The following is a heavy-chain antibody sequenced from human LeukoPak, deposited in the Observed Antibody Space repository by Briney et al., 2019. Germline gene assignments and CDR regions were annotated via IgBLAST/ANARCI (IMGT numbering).Heavy chain of an antibody. J-gene: IGHJ5*02. CDR1: GFTFSSYS. V-gene: IGHV3-21*01. CDR3: ARDKRAAETPYNWFDP. D-gene: IGHD2-15*01. CDR2: ISSSSSYI. Sequence: GGSLRLPCAASGFTFSSYSMNWVRQAPGKGLEWVSSISSSSSYIYYADSVKGRFTISRDNAKNSLYLQMTSLRAEDTAVYYCARDKRAAETPYNWFDPWGQGTLVTVSS.